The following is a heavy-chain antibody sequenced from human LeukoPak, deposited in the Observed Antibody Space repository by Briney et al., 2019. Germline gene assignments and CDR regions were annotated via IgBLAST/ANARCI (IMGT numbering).Heavy chain of an antibody. D-gene: IGHD2-15*01. CDR2: VSDDGSNK. V-gene: IGHV3-30-3*01. CDR1: GFTFSRYT. J-gene: IGHJ5*02. CDR3: ASLYCSGGSCYDVGGVDP. Sequence: PGGSLRLSCAASGFTFSRYTMHWVRQAPGKGLEWVALVSDDGSNKYYAESVKGRFTISRDNSKNTLYLQMNSLRPEDTALYYCASLYCSGGSCYDVGGVDPWGQGTLVSVSS.